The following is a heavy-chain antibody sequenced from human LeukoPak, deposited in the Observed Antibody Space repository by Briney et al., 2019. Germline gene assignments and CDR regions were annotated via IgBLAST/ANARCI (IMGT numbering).Heavy chain of an antibody. CDR2: ISYDGSNK. Sequence: SGGPLRLSCAASGFTFSSYGMHWVRQAPGKGLEWVAVISYDGSNKYYADSVKGRFTISRDNSKNTLYLQMNSLRAEDTAVYYCAKIDVDTAMVDADYWGQGTLVTVSS. CDR1: GFTFSSYG. D-gene: IGHD5-18*01. CDR3: AKIDVDTAMVDADY. J-gene: IGHJ4*01. V-gene: IGHV3-30*18.